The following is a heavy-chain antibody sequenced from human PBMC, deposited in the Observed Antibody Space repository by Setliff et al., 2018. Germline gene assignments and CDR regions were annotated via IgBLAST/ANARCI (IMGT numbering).Heavy chain of an antibody. D-gene: IGHD2-2*01. CDR2: SNHSGGT. Sequence: SETLSLTCSVYGESFSNNYWSWIRQPPGKGLEWIGESNHSGGTSYNPSLKSRLTISVDTSKNQFSLILRSVTAADTAVYYCARGRMRGSCSGPSCTYDLFDIWGQGTPVTVSS. V-gene: IGHV4-34*01. CDR3: ARGRMRGSCSGPSCTYDLFDI. J-gene: IGHJ3*02. CDR1: GESFSNNY.